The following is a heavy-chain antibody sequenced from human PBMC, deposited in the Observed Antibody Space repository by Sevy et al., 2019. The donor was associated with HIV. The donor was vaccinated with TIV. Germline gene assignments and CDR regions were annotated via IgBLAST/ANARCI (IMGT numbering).Heavy chain of an antibody. CDR1: GYTFTGYY. Sequence: ASVKVSCKASGYTFTGYYMHWVRQAPGQGLEWMGWINPNSGGTNYAQKFQGRVTMTRDTSISTAYMELSRLRSDDTAVYYCGSLDSSGYLFFDPWGQGTLVTVSS. CDR3: GSLDSSGYLFFDP. J-gene: IGHJ5*02. CDR2: INPNSGGT. V-gene: IGHV1-2*02. D-gene: IGHD3-22*01.